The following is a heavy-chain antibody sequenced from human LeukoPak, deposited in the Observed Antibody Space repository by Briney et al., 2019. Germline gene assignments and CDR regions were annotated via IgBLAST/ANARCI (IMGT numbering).Heavy chain of an antibody. D-gene: IGHD5-18*01. CDR3: ARPSSGYSYGYDFDY. CDR2: ISYDGSNK. J-gene: IGHJ4*02. CDR1: GFTFSSYG. V-gene: IGHV3-30*03. Sequence: GRSLRLSCAASGFTFSSYGMHWVRQAPGKGLELVAVISYDGSNKYYADSVKGRFTISRDNSKNTLYLQMNSLRAEDTAVYYCARPSSGYSYGYDFDYWGQGTLVTVSS.